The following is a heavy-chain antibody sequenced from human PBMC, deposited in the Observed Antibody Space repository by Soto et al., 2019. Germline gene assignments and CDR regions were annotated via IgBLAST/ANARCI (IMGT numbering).Heavy chain of an antibody. J-gene: IGHJ6*02. V-gene: IGHV3-33*01. D-gene: IGHD1-26*01. CDR3: ARVQWELLEDYYYGMDV. CDR1: GFTFSSYG. CDR2: IWYDGSNK. Sequence: VGSLRLSCAASGFTFSSYGMHWVRQAPGKGLEWVAVIWYDGSNKYYADSVKGRFTISRDNSKNTLYLQMNSLRAEDTAVYYCARVQWELLEDYYYGMDVWGQGTTVTVSS.